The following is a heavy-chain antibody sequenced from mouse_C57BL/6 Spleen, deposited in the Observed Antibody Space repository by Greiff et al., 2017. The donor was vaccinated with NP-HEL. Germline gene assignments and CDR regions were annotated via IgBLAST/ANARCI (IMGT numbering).Heavy chain of an antibody. J-gene: IGHJ4*01. V-gene: IGHV3-6*01. CDR2: ISYDGSN. D-gene: IGHD3-2*02. Sequence: VQLQESGPGLVKPSQSLSLTCSVTGYSITSGYYWNWIRQFPGNKLEWMGYISYDGSNNYNPSLKNRISITRDTSKNQFFLKLNSVTTEDTATYYCARQGDSSGYVYYAMDYWGQGTSVTVSS. CDR1: GYSITSGYY. CDR3: ARQGDSSGYVYYAMDY.